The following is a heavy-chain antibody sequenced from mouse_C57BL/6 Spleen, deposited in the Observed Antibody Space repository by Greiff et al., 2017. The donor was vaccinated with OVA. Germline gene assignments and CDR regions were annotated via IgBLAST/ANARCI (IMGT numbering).Heavy chain of an antibody. J-gene: IGHJ4*01. CDR1: GYMFTDYY. V-gene: IGHV1-26*01. CDR2: INPNNGGT. CDR3: ARGEVYDGYYYYAMDY. D-gene: IGHD2-3*01. Sequence: EVQLQQSGPELVKPGASVKISCKASGYMFTDYYMNWVKQSHGKSLEWIGDINPNNGGTSYNQKFKGKATLTVDKSSSTAYMELRSLTSEDSAVYYCARGEVYDGYYYYAMDYWGQGTSVTVSS.